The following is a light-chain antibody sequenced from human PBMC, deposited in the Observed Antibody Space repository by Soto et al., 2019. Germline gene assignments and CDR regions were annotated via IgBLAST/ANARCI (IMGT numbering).Light chain of an antibody. CDR2: LGS. V-gene: IGKV2-28*01. CDR1: QSLLHSNGYNH. CDR3: MQVLEAPRT. Sequence: DIVLTQSRLSLSVTHGEPASISCRSSQSLLHSNGYNHVVWYLQKPGQSPQLLIFLGSNRASGVPDRFSGSASGTDFTLKISRVEAEDVGNYYCMQVLEAPRTFGQGTKVEIK. J-gene: IGKJ1*01.